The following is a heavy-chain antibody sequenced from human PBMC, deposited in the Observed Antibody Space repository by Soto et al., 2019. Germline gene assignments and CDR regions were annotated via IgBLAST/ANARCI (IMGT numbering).Heavy chain of an antibody. J-gene: IGHJ4*02. CDR1: GYTFTSYG. CDR2: INANNGDT. V-gene: IGHV1-18*04. Sequence: QVQLVQSGPELKKPGASVKVSCKASGYTFTSYGISWVRQAPGQGLEWMGRINANNGDTDYRQKFQGRITMTADASTDTVYMDLRNLTTDDTGGYYCSRFGAYGSHWGQGTQITVSP. D-gene: IGHD1-26*01. CDR3: SRFGAYGSH.